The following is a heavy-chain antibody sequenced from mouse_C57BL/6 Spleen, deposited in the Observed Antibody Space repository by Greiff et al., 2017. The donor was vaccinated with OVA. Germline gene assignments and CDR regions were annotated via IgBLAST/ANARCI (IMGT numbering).Heavy chain of an antibody. CDR2: IRRKSNNYAT. V-gene: IGHV10-1*01. CDR1: GFSFNTYA. D-gene: IGHD1-1*01. Sequence: EVQLVESGGGLVQPKGSLKLSCAASGFSFNTYAMNWVRQAPGKGLEWVARIRRKSNNYATYYADSVKDRFTISRDDSESMLYLQMNNLKTEDTPMYYDVRHDFYYYGSSPYYYALDYWGQGTSVTVSS. J-gene: IGHJ4*01. CDR3: VRHDFYYYGSSPYYYALDY.